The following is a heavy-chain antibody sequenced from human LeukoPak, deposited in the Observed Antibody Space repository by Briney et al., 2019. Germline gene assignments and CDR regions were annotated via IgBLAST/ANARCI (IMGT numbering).Heavy chain of an antibody. CDR2: INHSGST. V-gene: IGHV4-34*01. J-gene: IGHJ4*02. D-gene: IGHD5-24*01. CDR3: ARGWLQGSFDY. CDR1: GGSYSGYY. Sequence: SETLSLTCAVYGGSYSGYYWSWIRQPPGKGLEWIGEINHSGSTNYNPSLKSRVTKSVDTSKNQFSLKLSSVTAADTAVYYCARGWLQGSFDYWGQGTLVTVSS.